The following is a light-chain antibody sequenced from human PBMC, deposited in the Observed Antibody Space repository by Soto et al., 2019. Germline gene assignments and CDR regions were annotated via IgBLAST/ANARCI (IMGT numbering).Light chain of an antibody. J-gene: IGKJ4*01. V-gene: IGKV1-5*03. CDR2: KAS. Sequence: DIQMTQSPSTLSASVGDRVTITCRASQSLTSWLAWYQQKPVKAPKLLIYKASSLESGVPSRFSGSESGTEFTLTISSLQPDDFATYYCQQYKNYPLTFGGGTMVEIK. CDR1: QSLTSW. CDR3: QQYKNYPLT.